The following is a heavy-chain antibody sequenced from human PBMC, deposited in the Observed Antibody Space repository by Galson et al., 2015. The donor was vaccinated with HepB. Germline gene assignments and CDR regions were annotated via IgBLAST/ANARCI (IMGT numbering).Heavy chain of an antibody. V-gene: IGHV3-30-3*01. CDR3: ARDATGGVVVVAALNFDY. CDR1: GFTFSSYA. CDR2: ISCDGINK. Sequence: SLRLSCAASGFTFSSYAMHWVRQAPGKGLEWVAVISCDGINKYYADSVKGRFTISRDNFKNTLYLQMNSLRAEDTAVYYCARDATGGVVVVAALNFDYWGQGALVTVSS. J-gene: IGHJ4*02. D-gene: IGHD2-15*01.